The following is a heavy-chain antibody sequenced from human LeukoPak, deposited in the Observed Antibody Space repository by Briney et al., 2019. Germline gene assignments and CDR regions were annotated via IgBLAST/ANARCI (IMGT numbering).Heavy chain of an antibody. D-gene: IGHD2-2*01. J-gene: IGHJ4*02. Sequence: GESLKISCKGSGYSFSSYWLSWGRQMPGKGLEGMGRIDPSDSYTNYSPSFQGHVTISADKSISTAYLQWSSLKASDTAMYYCESHSSSTSCYRYFDYWGQGTLVTVSS. CDR3: ESHSSSTSCYRYFDY. CDR1: GYSFSSYW. CDR2: IDPSDSYT. V-gene: IGHV5-10-1*01.